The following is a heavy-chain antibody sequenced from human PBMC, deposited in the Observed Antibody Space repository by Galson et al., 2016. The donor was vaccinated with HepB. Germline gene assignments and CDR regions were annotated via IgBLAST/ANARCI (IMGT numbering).Heavy chain of an antibody. CDR2: ISGSGSST. CDR1: GFTFSTYA. D-gene: IGHD6-6*01. J-gene: IGHJ6*04. Sequence: SLRLSCAASGFTFSTYAMTWVRQAPGKGLEWVSGISGSGSSTYYADAVRGRFTMSRDNSKNTLYLQMNSLRPEDTAVYYCASTPSSSIDFYYYGMDVWGKGTTVTVSS. CDR3: ASTPSSSIDFYYYGMDV. V-gene: IGHV3-23*01.